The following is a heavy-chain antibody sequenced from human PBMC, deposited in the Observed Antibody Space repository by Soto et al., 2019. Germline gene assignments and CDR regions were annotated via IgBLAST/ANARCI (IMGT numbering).Heavy chain of an antibody. CDR3: ASGRYSSSWYSFDY. V-gene: IGHV3-23*01. D-gene: IGHD6-13*01. CDR1: GFTFRSYA. CDR2: ISGSGDST. Sequence: GGSLRLSCAASGFTFRSYAMSWVRQAPGKGLEWVSGISGSGDSTYYADSVKGRFTISRDKPKNTLYLQMNSLRAEDTAVYYCASGRYSSSWYSFDYWGQGTLVTVSS. J-gene: IGHJ4*02.